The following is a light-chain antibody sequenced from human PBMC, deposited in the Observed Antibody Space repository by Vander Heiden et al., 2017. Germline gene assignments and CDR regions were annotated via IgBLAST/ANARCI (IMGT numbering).Light chain of an antibody. J-gene: IGLJ1*01. CDR2: RSA. CDR1: NPHNNN. CDR3: QVWDSNTYV. V-gene: IGLV3-9*01. Sequence: SYELTQPLSVSVALGQQARIICGGSNPHNNNVHWYQQKPAQAPVLVVYRSANRPSAIPERFSSSHSGTTATLTISRVQAGDEAYYYCQVWDSNTYVFGPGTKVTVL.